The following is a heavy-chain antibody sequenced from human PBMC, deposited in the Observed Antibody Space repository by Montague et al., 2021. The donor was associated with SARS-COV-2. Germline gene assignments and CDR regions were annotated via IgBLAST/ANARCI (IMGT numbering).Heavy chain of an antibody. CDR3: AGVKRGYYYGLGVCAHFDY. J-gene: IGHJ4*02. CDR1: GGSFSGYY. CDR2: INHSGST. Sequence: SKTLSLTCAVYGGSFSGYYWCWICQPPGNGLEWNGEINHSGSTKYNSSPKSRVTITVDTYKYQFSLKLSAVTAADTAVYYCAGVKRGYYYGLGVCAHFDYWGQGILVIVSS. D-gene: IGHD3-10*01. V-gene: IGHV4-34*01.